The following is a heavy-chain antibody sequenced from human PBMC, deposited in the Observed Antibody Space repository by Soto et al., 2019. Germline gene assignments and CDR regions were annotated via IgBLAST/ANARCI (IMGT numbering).Heavy chain of an antibody. CDR3: ARDWAAPYYYYGMDV. J-gene: IGHJ6*02. D-gene: IGHD3-16*01. CDR1: GFTVSSCW. CDR2: IKQDGSEK. V-gene: IGHV3-7*05. Sequence: PGGAVRLSCAVSGFTVSSCWRSFVRQAPGKGLEWVANIKQDGSEKYYVDSVKGRFTISRDNAKNSLYLQMNSLRAEDTAVYYCARDWAAPYYYYGMDVWGQGTTVTVSS.